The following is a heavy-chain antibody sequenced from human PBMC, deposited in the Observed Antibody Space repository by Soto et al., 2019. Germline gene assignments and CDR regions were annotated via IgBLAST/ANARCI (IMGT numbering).Heavy chain of an antibody. V-gene: IGHV3-21*01. CDR3: ARARYCSSTSCYVAGANYYYYMDV. CDR2: ISSSSSYI. Sequence: GGSLRLSCAASGFTFSSYSMNWVRQAPGKGLEWVSSISSSSSYIYYADSVKGRFTISRDNAKNSLYLQMNSLRAEDTAVYYCARARYCSSTSCYVAGANYYYYMDVWGKGTTVTVSS. D-gene: IGHD2-2*01. CDR1: GFTFSSYS. J-gene: IGHJ6*03.